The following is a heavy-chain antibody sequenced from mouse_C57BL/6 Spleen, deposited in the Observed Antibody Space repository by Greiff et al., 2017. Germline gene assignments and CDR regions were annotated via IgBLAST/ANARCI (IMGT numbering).Heavy chain of an antibody. V-gene: IGHV1-19*01. D-gene: IGHD3-2*02. CDR1: GYTFTDYY. J-gene: IGHJ3*01. CDR2: INPYNGGT. CDR3: ARGGVTAQAWFAY. Sequence: EVQLQQSGPVLVKPGASVKMSCKASGYTFTDYYMNWVKQSHGKSLEWIGVINPYNGGTSYNQKFKGKATLTVDKSSSTAYMELNSLTSEDSAVYYCARGGVTAQAWFAYWGQGTLVTVSA.